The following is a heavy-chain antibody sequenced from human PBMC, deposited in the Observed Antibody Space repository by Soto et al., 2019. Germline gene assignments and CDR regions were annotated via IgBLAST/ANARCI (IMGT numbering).Heavy chain of an antibody. CDR3: ARAVSTHFDY. J-gene: IGHJ4*03. D-gene: IGHD2-15*01. Sequence: SETLSLTCTVSGGSVSSGGYYWTWIRQHPGKGLEWVGAIYYSGSTYSNPSLKSRLTISVDTSKNQFSLTLSSMTDADTAVYYCARAVSTHFDYWGQGTMVTVS. CDR1: GGSVSSGGYY. V-gene: IGHV4-31*03. CDR2: IYYSGST.